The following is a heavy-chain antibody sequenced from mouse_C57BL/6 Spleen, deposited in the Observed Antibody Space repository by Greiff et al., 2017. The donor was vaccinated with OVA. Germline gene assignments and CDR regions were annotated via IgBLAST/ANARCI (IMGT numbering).Heavy chain of an antibody. J-gene: IGHJ1*03. D-gene: IGHD1-1*01. V-gene: IGHV14-3*01. CDR2: IDPANGNT. Sequence: VTLKESVAELVRPGASVKLSCTASGFNIKNTYMHWVKQRPEQGLEWIGRIDPANGNTKYAPKFQGKATITADTSSNTAYLQLSSLTSEDTAIYYCARDYGSSYWYFDVWGTGTTVTVSS. CDR3: ARDYGSSYWYFDV. CDR1: GFNIKNTY.